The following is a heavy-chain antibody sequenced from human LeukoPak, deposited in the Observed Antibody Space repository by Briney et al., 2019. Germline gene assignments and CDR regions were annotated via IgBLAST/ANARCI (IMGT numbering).Heavy chain of an antibody. V-gene: IGHV3-53*01. Sequence: SGGSLRLYCAASGFIVSGNYMSWVRQAPGKGLEGVSVIYSGGSTYCADSVKGRFTISRDNSKNTLYLQMNSLRVEDTAVYYCSAMVTTVDVWGKGTTVTVSS. D-gene: IGHD5-18*01. CDR2: IYSGGST. CDR3: SAMVTTVDV. J-gene: IGHJ6*04. CDR1: GFIVSGNY.